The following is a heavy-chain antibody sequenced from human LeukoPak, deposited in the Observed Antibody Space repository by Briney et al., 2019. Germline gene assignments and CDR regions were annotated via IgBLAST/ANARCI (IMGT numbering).Heavy chain of an antibody. CDR2: IIPIFGTA. J-gene: IGHJ4*02. V-gene: IGHV1-69*05. Sequence: SVNVSLKAPGGTFSSYAISWVRQAPGQVLEWMGGIIPIFGTANYAQKFQGRVTITTDESTSTAYMELSSLRSEVTAVYYCARARGYQLPIYYWGQGTLVTVAS. CDR1: GGTFSSYA. CDR3: ARARGYQLPIYY. D-gene: IGHD2-2*01.